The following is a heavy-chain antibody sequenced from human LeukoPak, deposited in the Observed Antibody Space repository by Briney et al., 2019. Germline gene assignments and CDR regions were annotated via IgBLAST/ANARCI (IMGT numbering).Heavy chain of an antibody. CDR2: IWYDGSNK. D-gene: IGHD6-13*01. Sequence: GGSLRLSCAASGFTLSDYGMHWVRQAPGKGLEWVAVIWYDGSNKYYADSVEGRFTVSRDNSKYTLNLQMNSLRAEDTAVYYCARDLGITADGNYFDYWGQGTLVTVSS. J-gene: IGHJ4*02. CDR3: ARDLGITADGNYFDY. CDR1: GFTLSDYG. V-gene: IGHV3-33*01.